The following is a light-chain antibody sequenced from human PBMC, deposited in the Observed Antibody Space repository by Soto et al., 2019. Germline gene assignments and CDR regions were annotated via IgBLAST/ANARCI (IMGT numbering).Light chain of an antibody. CDR3: QQYNNWPLT. CDR1: QRVSSS. CDR2: GAS. V-gene: IGKV3-15*01. J-gene: IGKJ4*01. Sequence: EIVMTQSLATLSVSPGERATLSCRASQRVSSSLAWYQQKPDQAPRLLIYGASTRATGIPARFSGSGSGTEFTLTISSLQSEDFAVYYCQQYNNWPLTFGGGTKVEIK.